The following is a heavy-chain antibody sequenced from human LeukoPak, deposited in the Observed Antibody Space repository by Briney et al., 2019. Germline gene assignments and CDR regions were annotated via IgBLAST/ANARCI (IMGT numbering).Heavy chain of an antibody. CDR2: INSDGSTT. CDR3: VGGSYYFDY. CDR1: GFTFSSYW. D-gene: IGHD1-26*01. V-gene: IGHV3-74*01. Sequence: QLGGSLRLSCAASGFTFSSYWMHWVRQAPGKGLVWVSRINSDGSTTSYADSVKGRITISRDNAKNTLYLQMNSLRAEDTAVYYCVGGSYYFDYWGQGTLVTVSS. J-gene: IGHJ4*02.